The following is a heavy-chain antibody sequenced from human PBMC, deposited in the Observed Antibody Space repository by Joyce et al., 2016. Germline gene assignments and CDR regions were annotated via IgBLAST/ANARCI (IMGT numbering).Heavy chain of an antibody. CDR1: GGSIS. D-gene: IGHD3-9*01. CDR2: IYYSGST. CDR3: ARELFDVLTGHYAFDI. J-gene: IGHJ3*02. Sequence: QLQLQESGPGLVKPSETLSLVCTVSGGSISSSIYYSGSTFYSPSLRSRFTISLVTSKNQFSLKLSSVTAAETAVHNCARELFDVLTGHYAFDIWGQGTMVTVSS. V-gene: IGHV4-39*07.